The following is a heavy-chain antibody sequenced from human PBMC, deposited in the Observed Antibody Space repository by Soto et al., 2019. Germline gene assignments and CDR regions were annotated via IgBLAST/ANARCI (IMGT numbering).Heavy chain of an antibody. CDR1: GVTFGTSR. V-gene: IGHV3-7*01. Sequence: GGSLRLSCVVSGVTFGTSRMSWFRQAPGKGLEWVANIYPDGNERYYQDSVQGRFTISRDNARSSLFLQMNSLRADDTALYYCATERPPRYEQSDYGGQGTLVTV. CDR2: IYPDGNER. D-gene: IGHD5-12*01. J-gene: IGHJ4*02. CDR3: ATERPPRYEQSDY.